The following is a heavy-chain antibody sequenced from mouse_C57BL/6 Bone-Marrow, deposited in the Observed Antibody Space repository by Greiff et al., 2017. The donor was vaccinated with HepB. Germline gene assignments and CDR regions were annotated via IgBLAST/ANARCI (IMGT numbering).Heavy chain of an antibody. V-gene: IGHV1-81*01. CDR3: ARLGRVFAY. D-gene: IGHD4-1*01. CDR2: IYPRSGNT. CDR1: GYTFTSYG. J-gene: IGHJ3*01. Sequence: LEESGPELVRPGASVKLSCKASGYTFTSYGISWVKQRTGQGLEWIGEIYPRSGNTYYNETFKGQATLTADKSSSTAYMELRSLTSEDSAVYFCARLGRVFAYWGQGTLVTVSA.